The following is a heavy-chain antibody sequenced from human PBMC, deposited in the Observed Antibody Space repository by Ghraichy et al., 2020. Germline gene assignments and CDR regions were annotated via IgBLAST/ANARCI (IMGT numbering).Heavy chain of an antibody. V-gene: IGHV3-23*01. CDR2: VSGSGGTT. CDR3: AKWRYCGSVTCPVDY. D-gene: IGHD2-2*01. J-gene: IGHJ4*01. Sequence: GGSLRLSCAVSGVTFSEYAMSWIRQAPGKGLEWVSTVSGSGGTTYYADSVKGRFTISRDNSRNTLYLQMNSLRAEDTAFYYCAKWRYCGSVTCPVDYWGQGTLVTVSS. CDR1: GVTFSEYA.